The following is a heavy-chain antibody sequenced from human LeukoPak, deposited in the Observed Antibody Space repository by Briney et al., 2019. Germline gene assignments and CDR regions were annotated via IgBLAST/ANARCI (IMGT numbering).Heavy chain of an antibody. Sequence: GASVKVSCKASGYTFTSYAMHWVRQAPGQRLEWMGWINAGNGNTKYSQKFQGRVTITRDTSASTAYMELSSLRSEDTAVYYCARPGGQQMGTLGYWGQGTLVTVSS. V-gene: IGHV1-3*01. D-gene: IGHD6-13*01. CDR2: INAGNGNT. CDR3: ARPGGQQMGTLGY. J-gene: IGHJ4*02. CDR1: GYTFTSYA.